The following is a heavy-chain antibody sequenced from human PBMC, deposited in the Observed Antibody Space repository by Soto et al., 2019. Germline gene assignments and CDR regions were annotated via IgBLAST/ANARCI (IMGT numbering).Heavy chain of an antibody. CDR3: ARAHWSGYYPDGDY. V-gene: IGHV3-33*01. CDR1: GFTFSSYG. J-gene: IGHJ4*02. Sequence: VQLVESGGGVVQPGRSLRLSCAASGFTFSSYGMHWVRQAAGKGLEWVAVIWYDGSNKYYADSVKGRFTISRDNSKSTLYLQMNSVRAEDTAVYYCARAHWSGYYPDGDYWGQGTLVTVSS. CDR2: IWYDGSNK. D-gene: IGHD3-3*01.